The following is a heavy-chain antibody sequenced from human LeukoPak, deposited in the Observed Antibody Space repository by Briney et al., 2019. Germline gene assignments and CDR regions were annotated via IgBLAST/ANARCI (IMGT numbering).Heavy chain of an antibody. CDR1: GGSFSGYY. CDR2: IYYSGST. CDR3: ARDYGDGGYYFDY. V-gene: IGHV4-30-4*08. J-gene: IGHJ4*02. Sequence: PSETLSLTCAVYGGSFSGYYWSWIRQPPGKGLEWIGYIYYSGSTYYNPSLKSRVTISVDTSKNQFSLKLSSVTAADTAVYYCARDYGDGGYYFDYWGQGTLVTVSS. D-gene: IGHD4-17*01.